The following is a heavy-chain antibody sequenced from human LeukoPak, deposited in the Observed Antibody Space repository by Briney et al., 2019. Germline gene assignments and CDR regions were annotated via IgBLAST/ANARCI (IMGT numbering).Heavy chain of an antibody. Sequence: GGSLRLSCAASGFTFSSYSMNWVRQAPGKGLEWVSAISSSSSHINYADSVKCRFTISRDNAKNSLYLQMNSLRAEDTAVYYCVRDYGSGSHYPFDYWGQGTLVTVSA. V-gene: IGHV3-21*01. CDR3: VRDYGSGSHYPFDY. CDR2: ISSSSSHI. D-gene: IGHD3-10*01. J-gene: IGHJ4*02. CDR1: GFTFSSYS.